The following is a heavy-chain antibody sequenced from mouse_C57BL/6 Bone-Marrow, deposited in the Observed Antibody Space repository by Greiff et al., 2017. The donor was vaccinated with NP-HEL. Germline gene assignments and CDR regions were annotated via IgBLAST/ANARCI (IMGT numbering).Heavy chain of an antibody. CDR1: GYTFTDYY. CDR2: IYPGSGNT. Sequence: VQRVESGAELVRPGASVKLSCKASGYTFTDYYINWVKQRPGQGLEWIARIYPGSGNTYYNEKFKGKATLTAEKSSSTAYMQLSSLTSEDSAVYFCARRGTGGYWYFDVWGTGTTVTVSS. J-gene: IGHJ1*03. V-gene: IGHV1-76*01. CDR3: ARRGTGGYWYFDV. D-gene: IGHD2-14*01.